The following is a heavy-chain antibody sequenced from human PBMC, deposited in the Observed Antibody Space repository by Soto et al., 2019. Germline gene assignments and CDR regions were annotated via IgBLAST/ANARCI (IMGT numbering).Heavy chain of an antibody. CDR1: GGSISSSSYY. V-gene: IGHV4-39*01. CDR2: IYYSGST. Sequence: SETLSLTCTVSGGSISSSSYYWVLIRQPPGKGLEWIGSIYYSGSTYYNPSLKSRVTISVDTSKNQFSLKLSSVTAADTAVYYCARQANWNALFAYCAQGTLVTVSS. D-gene: IGHD1-1*01. CDR3: ARQANWNALFAY. J-gene: IGHJ4*02.